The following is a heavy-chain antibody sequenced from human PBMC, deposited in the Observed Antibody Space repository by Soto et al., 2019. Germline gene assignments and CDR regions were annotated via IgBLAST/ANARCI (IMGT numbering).Heavy chain of an antibody. CDR2: INAGNGNT. J-gene: IGHJ4*02. D-gene: IGHD3-22*01. Sequence: ASVKVSCKASGGTFSSYTISWVRQAPGQGLEWMGWINAGNGNTKYSQKFQGRVTITRDTSASTAYMELSSLGSEDTAVYYCARGSGYYYWDDYWGQGTLVTVSS. CDR1: GGTFSSYT. CDR3: ARGSGYYYWDDY. V-gene: IGHV1-3*01.